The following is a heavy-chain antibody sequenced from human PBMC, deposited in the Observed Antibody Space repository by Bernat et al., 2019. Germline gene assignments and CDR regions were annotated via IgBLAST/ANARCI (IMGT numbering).Heavy chain of an antibody. D-gene: IGHD3-10*01. CDR3: ARDPRPGSGELTFDY. J-gene: IGHJ4*02. CDR2: ISGGSSTI. V-gene: IGHV3-48*01. CDR1: GFTFSGYS. Sequence: EVQLVESGGGLVQPGGSLRLSCSASGFTFSGYSMNCVRQAPGKGLEWVSYISGGSSTIYYADSGRGRFTISRDNGKNSLYLQMNSLRAEDTAVYYCARDPRPGSGELTFDYWGQGTLVTGSS.